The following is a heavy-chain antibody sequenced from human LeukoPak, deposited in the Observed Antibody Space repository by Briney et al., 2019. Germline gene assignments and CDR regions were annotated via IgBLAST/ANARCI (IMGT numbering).Heavy chain of an antibody. CDR1: GYTFTSYY. Sequence: GASVKVSCKASGYTFTSYYMHWVRQAPGKGLEWMGGFDPEDGETIYAQKFQGRVTMTEDTSTDTAYMELSSLRSEDTAVYYCATVVTNWGIDYWGQGTLVTVSS. CDR3: ATVVTNWGIDY. CDR2: FDPEDGET. J-gene: IGHJ4*02. V-gene: IGHV1-24*01. D-gene: IGHD7-27*01.